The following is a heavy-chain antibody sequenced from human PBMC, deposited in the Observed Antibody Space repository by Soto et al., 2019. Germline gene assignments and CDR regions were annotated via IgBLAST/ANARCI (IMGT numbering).Heavy chain of an antibody. V-gene: IGHV3-23*01. CDR1: GFTFSSYA. CDR2: ISGSGYST. CDR3: AKTLYYYDTSGYQ. Sequence: GALRLSCVASGFTFSSYAMRWVRQAPGKGLEWVSAISGSGYSTYYADSVKGRFTISRDNSKNTLYLQMNSLRAEDTAVYYCAKTLYYYDTSGYQWGQGTLVTVSS. D-gene: IGHD3-22*01. J-gene: IGHJ4*02.